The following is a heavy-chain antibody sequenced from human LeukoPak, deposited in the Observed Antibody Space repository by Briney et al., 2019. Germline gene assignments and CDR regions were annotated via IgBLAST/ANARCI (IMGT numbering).Heavy chain of an antibody. D-gene: IGHD5-12*01. CDR3: AKDSYSAYDSDAFDI. Sequence: PSGGSLRLSCAASGFTFSSYAMNWVRQAPGKGLEWVSSISGGSNNINYAGSVKGRFTTSRDNSQNTLYLQMNSLRADDTAVYYCAKDSYSAYDSDAFDIWGQGTMVTVSS. CDR2: ISGGSNNI. J-gene: IGHJ3*02. V-gene: IGHV3-23*01. CDR1: GFTFSSYA.